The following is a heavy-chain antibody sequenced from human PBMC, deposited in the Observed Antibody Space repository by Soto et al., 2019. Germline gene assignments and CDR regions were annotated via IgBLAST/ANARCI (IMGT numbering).Heavy chain of an antibody. D-gene: IGHD1-26*01. CDR3: AKGGGATRHYWYFDL. CDR1: GFTFSSYA. Sequence: EVQLLESGGGLVQPGGSLRLSCAASGFTFSSYAMSWVRQAPGKGLEWVSAISGSGGSTYYADSVKGRFTISRDNSKNTLYQQMNSLRAEDTAVYYCAKGGGATRHYWYFDLWGRGTLVTVSS. V-gene: IGHV3-23*01. CDR2: ISGSGGST. J-gene: IGHJ2*01.